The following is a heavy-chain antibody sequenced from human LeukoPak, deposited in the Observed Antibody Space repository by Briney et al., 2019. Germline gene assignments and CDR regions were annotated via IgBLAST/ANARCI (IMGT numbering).Heavy chain of an antibody. V-gene: IGHV4-4*07. Sequence: PSETLSLTCTVSGGSISSYYWSWLRQPAGKGLEWIGRIYTSGSTNYNPSLKSRVTMSVDTSKNQFSLKLSSVTAADTAVYYCARDLGSSGWPNWFDPWGQGTLVTVSS. CDR1: GGSISSYY. D-gene: IGHD6-19*01. CDR3: ARDLGSSGWPNWFDP. CDR2: IYTSGST. J-gene: IGHJ5*02.